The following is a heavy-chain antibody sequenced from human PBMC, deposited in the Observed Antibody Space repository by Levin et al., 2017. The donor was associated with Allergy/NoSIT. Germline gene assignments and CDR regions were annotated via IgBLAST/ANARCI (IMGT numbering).Heavy chain of an antibody. J-gene: IGHJ6*02. V-gene: IGHV4-31*03. CDR1: GDSISGGTLY. CDR3: ARDECAWLGECYGMDV. Sequence: SETLSLTCTVSGDSISGGTLYWSWIRQRPGTGLEWIGFIHHSGSAYYNPSLKSRLTMSLDTSKSQFSLRVTSVTVADTAVYYCARDECAWLGECYGMDVWGQGTTVIVSS. D-gene: IGHD3-10*01. CDR2: IHHSGSA.